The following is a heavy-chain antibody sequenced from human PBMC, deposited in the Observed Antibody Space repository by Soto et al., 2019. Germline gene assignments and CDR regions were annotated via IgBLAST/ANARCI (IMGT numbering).Heavy chain of an antibody. CDR2: LLTNGVT. CDR1: GLGGDK. J-gene: IGHJ4*02. D-gene: IGHD3-10*01. Sequence: DVHLVESGGGLIQPGGSLGVSCAASGLGGDKLGWVRQAPGKGLEWVASLLTNGVTQYADSVKGRFTVSRDSSTNTQYRRMNSLRVDDTAVYYCARDWVGDGAYSLDYWAQGILVTVSS. V-gene: IGHV3-53*01. CDR3: ARDWVGDGAYSLDY.